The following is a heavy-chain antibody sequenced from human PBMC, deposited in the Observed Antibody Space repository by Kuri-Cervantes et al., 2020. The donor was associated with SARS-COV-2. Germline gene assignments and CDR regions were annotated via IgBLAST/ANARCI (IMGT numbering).Heavy chain of an antibody. Sequence: SETLSLTCTVPGGSISSYYWSWIRQPPGKGLEWIGYIYYSGSTNYNPSLKSRVTISVDTSKNQFSLKLSSVTAADTAVYYCARDRWELHDYWGQGTLVTVSS. V-gene: IGHV4-59*01. CDR3: ARDRWELHDY. D-gene: IGHD1-26*01. CDR2: IYYSGST. CDR1: GGSISSYY. J-gene: IGHJ4*02.